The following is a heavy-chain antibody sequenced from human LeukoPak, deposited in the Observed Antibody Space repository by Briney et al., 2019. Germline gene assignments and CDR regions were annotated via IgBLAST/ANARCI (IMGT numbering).Heavy chain of an antibody. D-gene: IGHD3-22*01. CDR1: GGSISSYY. Sequence: SETLSLTCTVSGGSISSYYWSWIRQPPGKGLEWIGYIYYSGSTNYNPSLKSRVTISVDTSKNQFSLKLSSVTAADTAVYYCARGIRRRYYDSSGYHLGAFDIWGQGTMVTVSS. CDR3: ARGIRRRYYDSSGYHLGAFDI. CDR2: IYYSGST. V-gene: IGHV4-59*01. J-gene: IGHJ3*02.